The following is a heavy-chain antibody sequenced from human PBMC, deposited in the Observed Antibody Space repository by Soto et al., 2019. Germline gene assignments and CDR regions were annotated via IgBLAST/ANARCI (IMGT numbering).Heavy chain of an antibody. CDR1: GQSFSGHS. Sequence: QVQLQQWGAGLVKPSETLSLSCAVYGQSFSGHSWAWIRQPPGKGLEWIGEINESGSTYYNPSLKSRVNISTDTPKNQFSLKLSSVSAADTPAYFCARGSGIVALPGELEDVNYDYWGQGTLVNVSS. V-gene: IGHV4-34*01. CDR2: INESGST. J-gene: IGHJ4*02. D-gene: IGHD1-1*01. CDR3: ARGSGIVALPGELEDVNYDY.